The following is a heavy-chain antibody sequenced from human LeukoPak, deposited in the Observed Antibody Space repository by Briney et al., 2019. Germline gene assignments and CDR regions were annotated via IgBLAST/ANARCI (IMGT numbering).Heavy chain of an antibody. J-gene: IGHJ4*02. Sequence: GGSLRLSCAASGFTFSSYEMNWVRQAPGKGLEWVSYISSSGSTIYYADSVKGRFTISRDNAKNSLYLQMNSLRAEDTAAYYCARSYYDFWSGYYREYFDYWGQGTLVTVSS. CDR1: GFTFSSYE. CDR2: ISSSGSTI. CDR3: ARSYYDFWSGYYREYFDY. D-gene: IGHD3-3*01. V-gene: IGHV3-48*03.